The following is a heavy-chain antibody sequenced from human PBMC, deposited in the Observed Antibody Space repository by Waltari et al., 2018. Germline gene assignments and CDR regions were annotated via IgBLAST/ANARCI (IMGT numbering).Heavy chain of an antibody. CDR1: GGSISSSSYY. Sequence: QLQLQESGPGLVKPSETLSLTCTVSGGSISSSSYYWGWIRQPPGKGLEWIGSIYYSGSTYYNPSLKIRVTISVDTSKNQFSLKLSSVTAADTAVYYCARDNHGDYSWFDPWGQGTLVTVSS. D-gene: IGHD4-17*01. V-gene: IGHV4-39*07. CDR3: ARDNHGDYSWFDP. CDR2: IYYSGST. J-gene: IGHJ5*02.